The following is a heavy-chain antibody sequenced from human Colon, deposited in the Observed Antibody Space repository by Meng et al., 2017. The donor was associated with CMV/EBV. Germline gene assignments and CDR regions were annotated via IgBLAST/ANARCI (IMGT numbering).Heavy chain of an antibody. Sequence: GGSLRLSCAASGFTFSVFAMSWVRQAPGKGLEWVSAISGSGGSTYYADSVKGRFTISRDNSKNTLYLQMNSLRAEDTAVYYCASSYGDIVVVPAAINWGQGTLVTVSS. CDR3: ASSYGDIVVVPAAIN. CDR2: ISGSGGST. CDR1: GFTFSVFA. D-gene: IGHD2-2*02. V-gene: IGHV3-23*01. J-gene: IGHJ4*02.